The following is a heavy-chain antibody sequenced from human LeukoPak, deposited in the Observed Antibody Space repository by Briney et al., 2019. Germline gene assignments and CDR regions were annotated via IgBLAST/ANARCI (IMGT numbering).Heavy chain of an antibody. D-gene: IGHD5-24*01. CDR2: ISYDGSNK. Sequence: GGSLRLSCAASGFTFSSYAMHWVRQAPGKGLEWVAVISYDGSNKYYADSVKGRFTISRDNSKNTLYLQMNSLRAEDTAVYYCAKELRDGYNFNFDYWGQGTLVTVSS. CDR3: AKELRDGYNFNFDY. CDR1: GFTFSSYA. V-gene: IGHV3-30-3*02. J-gene: IGHJ4*02.